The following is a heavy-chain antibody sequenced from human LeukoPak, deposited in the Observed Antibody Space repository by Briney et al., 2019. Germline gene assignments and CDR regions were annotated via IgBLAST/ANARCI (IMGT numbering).Heavy chain of an antibody. CDR1: GYTFTSYG. Sequence: ASVKVSCKASGYTFTSYGTSWVRQAPRQGLEWMGWISAYNGNTNYAQKLQGRVTMTTDTSTSTAYMELRSLRSDDTAVYYCARDNSIFGVVPDAFDIWGQGTMVTVSS. D-gene: IGHD3-3*01. CDR3: ARDNSIFGVVPDAFDI. J-gene: IGHJ3*02. CDR2: ISAYNGNT. V-gene: IGHV1-18*01.